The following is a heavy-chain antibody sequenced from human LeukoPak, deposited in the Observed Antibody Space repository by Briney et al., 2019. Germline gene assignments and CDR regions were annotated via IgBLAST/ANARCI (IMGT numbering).Heavy chain of an antibody. J-gene: IGHJ4*02. CDR1: GFTFSSYA. CDR2: ISSNGGST. D-gene: IGHD5-18*01. CDR3: AREHVDTAMIPSFYFDY. V-gene: IGHV3-64*01. Sequence: GGSLRLSCAASGFTFSSYAMHWVRQAPGKGLEYVSAISSNGGSTYYANSVKGRFTISRDSSKNTLYLQMGSLRAEDMAVYYCAREHVDTAMIPSFYFDYWGQGTLVTVSS.